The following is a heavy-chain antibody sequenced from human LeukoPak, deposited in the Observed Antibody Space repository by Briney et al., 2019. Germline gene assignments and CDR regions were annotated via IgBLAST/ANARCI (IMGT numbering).Heavy chain of an antibody. CDR3: ARDLGYCTNGVCHTRFDY. Sequence: GGSLRLSCAASGFSLSDHYMDWVRQAPGQGLEWIGHMRNEGGGYGTLYAASVKGRFTVSRDDSKNAFYLQMNSLKPEDTAVYYCARDLGYCTNGVCHTRFDYWGQGTLVAVSS. J-gene: IGHJ4*02. CDR2: MRNEGGGYGT. CDR1: GFSLSDHY. D-gene: IGHD2-8*01. V-gene: IGHV3-72*01.